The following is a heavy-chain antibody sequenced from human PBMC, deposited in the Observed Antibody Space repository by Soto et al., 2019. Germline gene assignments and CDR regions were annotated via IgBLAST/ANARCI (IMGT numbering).Heavy chain of an antibody. D-gene: IGHD1-7*01. J-gene: IGHJ5*02. Sequence: QVQLVQSGAEVKKPGSSVKVSCKASGGTFSSYAISWVRQAPGQGLEWMGGIIPIFGTANYAQKLQGRVTMTTDTSTSTAYMELRSLRSDDTAVYYCARDEGLSITGTTKVWFDPWGQGTLVTVSS. V-gene: IGHV1-69*06. CDR2: IIPIFGTA. CDR3: ARDEGLSITGTTKVWFDP. CDR1: GGTFSSYA.